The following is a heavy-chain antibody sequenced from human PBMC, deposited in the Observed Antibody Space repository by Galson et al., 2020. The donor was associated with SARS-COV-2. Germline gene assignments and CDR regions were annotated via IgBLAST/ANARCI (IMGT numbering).Heavy chain of an antibody. J-gene: IGHJ2*01. CDR2: VDFGGTWT. V-gene: IGHV3-74*01. CDR1: GFALSTYS. Sequence: GESLKISCVASGFALSTYSMHWVRQVPGQGLEWVARVDFGGTWTTYADAVKGRFTISRDDRDNTLFLQMDRLRADDSAVYFCARDKGVRGHDWWFDLWGLGTRLNVSS. D-gene: IGHD3-10*01. CDR3: ARDKGVRGHDWWFDL.